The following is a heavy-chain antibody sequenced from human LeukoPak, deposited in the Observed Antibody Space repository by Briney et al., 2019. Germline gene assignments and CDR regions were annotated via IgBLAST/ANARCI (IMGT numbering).Heavy chain of an antibody. CDR2: IDWDYDQ. J-gene: IGHJ4*02. CDR1: GFSLSTRGMC. V-gene: IGHV2-70*01. Sequence: SGPALVKPTQTLTLTCTFSGFSLSTRGMCVSWIRQPPGKALEWLALIDWDYDQYYSTSLKTRLTISKDTSKNQVVLTMTNMDPVDTATYYCALIAAGGPGVHYFDYWGQGTLVTVSS. D-gene: IGHD6-13*01. CDR3: ALIAAGGPGVHYFDY.